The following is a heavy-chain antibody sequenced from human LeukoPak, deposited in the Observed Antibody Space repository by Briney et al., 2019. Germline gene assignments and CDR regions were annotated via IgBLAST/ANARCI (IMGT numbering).Heavy chain of an antibody. J-gene: IGHJ6*02. CDR1: GYNFISYY. V-gene: IGHV1-46*01. CDR3: AREDVVLVDAVRYYYYGLDV. CDR2: INPSGGSR. D-gene: IGHD2-8*01. Sequence: ASVKVSCKAFGYNFISYYIHWVRPAPGQGLEWMGIINPSGGSRSYAQKFQDSDTMTRDTSTSTVDMELSSLKSEDTAVYYCAREDVVLVDAVRYYYYGLDVWGQGTTVTVSS.